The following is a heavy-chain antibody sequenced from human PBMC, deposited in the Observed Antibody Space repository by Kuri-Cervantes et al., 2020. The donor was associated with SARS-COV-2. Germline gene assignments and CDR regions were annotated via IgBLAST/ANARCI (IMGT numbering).Heavy chain of an antibody. CDR3: APLYSSSP. V-gene: IGHV3-23*01. Sequence: GESLKISCAATGFTFSSYAMSWVRQAPGKGLEWVSAISGSGGSTYYADSVKGRFTISRDNSKNTLYLQMNSLRAEDTAVYYCAPLYSSSPWGQGTLVTVSS. CDR1: GFTFSSYA. CDR2: ISGSGGST. D-gene: IGHD6-13*01. J-gene: IGHJ5*02.